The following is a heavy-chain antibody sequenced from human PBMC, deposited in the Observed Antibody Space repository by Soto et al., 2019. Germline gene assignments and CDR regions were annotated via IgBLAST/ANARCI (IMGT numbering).Heavy chain of an antibody. D-gene: IGHD6-13*01. J-gene: IGHJ5*02. CDR3: TRAEAAAGSNWFDP. V-gene: IGHV6-1*01. CDR2: TYYRSKWYN. Sequence: PSQTLSLTCAISGDSVSSNSAAWNWIRQSPSRGLEWLGRTYYRSKWYNDYAVSVKSRITINPDTSKNQFSLQLDSVTPEDTAVYYCTRAEAAAGSNWFDPWGQGTLVTVSS. CDR1: GDSVSSNSAA.